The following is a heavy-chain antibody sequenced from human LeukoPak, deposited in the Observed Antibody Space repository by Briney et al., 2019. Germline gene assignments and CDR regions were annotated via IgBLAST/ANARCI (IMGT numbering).Heavy chain of an antibody. J-gene: IGHJ4*02. CDR3: ARGGYYYDSSGYPDY. Sequence: SETLSLTCTVSGGSISSGSYYWSWIRQPAGKGLEWIGRIYTSGSTNYNPSLKSRVTISVDKSKNQFSLKLSSVTAADTAVYYCARGGYYYDSSGYPDYWGQGTLVTVSS. V-gene: IGHV4-61*02. CDR1: GGSISSGSYY. CDR2: IYTSGST. D-gene: IGHD3-22*01.